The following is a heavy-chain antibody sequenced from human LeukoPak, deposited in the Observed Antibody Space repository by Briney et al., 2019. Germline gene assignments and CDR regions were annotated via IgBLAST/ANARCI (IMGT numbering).Heavy chain of an antibody. Sequence: SETLSLTCAVYGGSFSGYYWSWIRQPPGKGLEWIGEINHSGSTNYNPSLKSRVTISVDTSKNQFSLELSSVTAADTAVYYCARGDYYDILTGYRGLDYWGQGTLVTVSS. D-gene: IGHD3-9*01. CDR2: INHSGST. V-gene: IGHV4-34*01. CDR3: ARGDYYDILTGYRGLDY. CDR1: GGSFSGYY. J-gene: IGHJ4*02.